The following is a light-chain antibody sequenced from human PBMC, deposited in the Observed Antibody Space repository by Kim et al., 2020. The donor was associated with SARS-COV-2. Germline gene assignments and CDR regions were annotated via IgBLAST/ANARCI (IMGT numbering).Light chain of an antibody. Sequence: DIVMTQSPDSLAVSLGERATINCKSSQSILYTSDNKNYLAWYQQRPGQSPKLLISWASTRESGVPDRFSGSGSGTDFTLTISSLQAEDVAVYYCQQVFTIPRTFGQGTKLEI. J-gene: IGKJ2*01. CDR2: WAS. CDR1: QSILYTSDNKNY. V-gene: IGKV4-1*01. CDR3: QQVFTIPRT.